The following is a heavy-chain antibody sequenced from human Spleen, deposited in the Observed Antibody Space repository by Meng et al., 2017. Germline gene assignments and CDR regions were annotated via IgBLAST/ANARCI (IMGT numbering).Heavy chain of an antibody. D-gene: IGHD2-8*01. CDR2: ISSDGTIT. J-gene: IGHJ4*02. CDR1: GFTFSTYA. CDR3: AKAGVLYYFDY. Sequence: LSLTCAASGFTFSTYAMHWVRQAPGKGLEWVAVISSDGTITHYADSVKGRFTISRDNSKNTLYLQMNSLRAEDTAVYYCAKAGVLYYFDYWGQGTLVTVSS. V-gene: IGHV3-30*04.